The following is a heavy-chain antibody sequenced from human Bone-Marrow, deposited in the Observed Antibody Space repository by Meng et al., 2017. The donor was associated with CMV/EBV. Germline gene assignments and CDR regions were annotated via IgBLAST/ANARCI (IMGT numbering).Heavy chain of an antibody. V-gene: IGHV3-74*01. J-gene: IGHJ4*02. D-gene: IGHD5-24*01. CDR1: GFTFSSYW. Sequence: GESLKISCAASGFTFSSYWMHWVRQAPGKGLVWVSRINSDGSSTSYADSVKGRFTISRDNSKNTLFLQMNSLRADDTAVYYCASDGVLVEIPSYWGQGMLVTVSS. CDR2: INSDGSST. CDR3: ASDGVLVEIPSY.